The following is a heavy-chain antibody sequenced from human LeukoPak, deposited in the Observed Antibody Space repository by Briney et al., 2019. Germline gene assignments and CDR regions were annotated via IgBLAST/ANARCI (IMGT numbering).Heavy chain of an antibody. CDR2: ISGSGGST. J-gene: IGHJ4*02. D-gene: IGHD3-10*01. CDR1: GFTFSSYA. CDR3: AKGQSLLWFGELLQADY. Sequence: GGSLRLSCAASGFTFSSYAMSWVRQAPGKGLEWVSAISGSGGSTYYADSVKGRFTISRDNSKNTLYLQMNSLRVEDTAVYYCAKGQSLLWFGELLQADYWGQGTLVTVSS. V-gene: IGHV3-23*01.